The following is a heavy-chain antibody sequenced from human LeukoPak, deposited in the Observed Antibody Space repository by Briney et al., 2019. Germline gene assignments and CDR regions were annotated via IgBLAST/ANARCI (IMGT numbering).Heavy chain of an antibody. CDR1: GGSISSSSYY. V-gene: IGHV4-39*01. CDR2: IYYSGST. J-gene: IGHJ5*02. CDR3: ARPLYGYFLGWFDP. D-gene: IGHD4-17*01. Sequence: SETLSLTCTVSGGSISSSSYYWGWIRQPPGKGLEWIGSIYYSGSTYYNPSLKSRVTISVDMSKNQFSLKLSSVTAADTAVYYCARPLYGYFLGWFDPWGQGTLVTVSS.